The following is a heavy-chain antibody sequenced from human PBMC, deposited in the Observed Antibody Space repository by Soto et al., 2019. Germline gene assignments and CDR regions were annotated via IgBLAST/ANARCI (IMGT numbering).Heavy chain of an antibody. CDR2: TYYRSKWYN. CDR3: ARESYGDYGRCTFDI. CDR1: GDSVSNNSTA. D-gene: IGHD4-17*01. J-gene: IGHJ3*02. Sequence: PSQTLSLTCAISGDSVSNNSTAWNWIRQSPSRGLEWLGRTYYRSKWYNDYAVSVKSRIIINPDTSKNQFSLQLNSVTPEDSAVYYCARESYGDYGRCTFDIWGRGTMVTV. V-gene: IGHV6-1*01.